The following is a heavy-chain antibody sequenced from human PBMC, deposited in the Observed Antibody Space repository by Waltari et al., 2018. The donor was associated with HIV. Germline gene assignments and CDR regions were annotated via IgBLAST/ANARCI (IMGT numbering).Heavy chain of an antibody. CDR2: IGKSVCDT. V-gene: IGHV3-23*05. Sequence: EVQLLESGGGLVQPGGSLRLSCAVSGFTLGSRAMTWVSQTPGKGLGWVSNIGKSVCDTEYADSVRGRFTISIDSSNNTLYLQMTSLRVEDTAVYYCAIPNWNPRGDWFDPWGQGTLVIVSS. CDR3: AIPNWNPRGDWFDP. J-gene: IGHJ5*02. D-gene: IGHD1-20*01. CDR1: GFTLGSRA.